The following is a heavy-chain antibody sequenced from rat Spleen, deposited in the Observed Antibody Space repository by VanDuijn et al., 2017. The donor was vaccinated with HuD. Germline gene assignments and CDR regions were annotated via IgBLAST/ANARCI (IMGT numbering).Heavy chain of an antibody. CDR1: GFTFSDYN. J-gene: IGHJ2*01. V-gene: IGHV5-22*01. Sequence: EVQLVESGGGLVQPGRSLKLSCAASGFTFSDYNVAWVRQAPKKGLEWVASISYEGSSTYYGDSVKGRFTISRDIAKTTLYLHMTSLRSEDTATYYCTRGTYYRHWGQGVMVTVSS. CDR3: TRGTYYRH. D-gene: IGHD1-12*01. CDR2: ISYEGSST.